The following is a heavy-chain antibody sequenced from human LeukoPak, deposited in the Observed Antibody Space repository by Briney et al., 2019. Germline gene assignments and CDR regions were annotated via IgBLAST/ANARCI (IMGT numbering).Heavy chain of an antibody. J-gene: IGHJ3*02. V-gene: IGHV1-69*04. D-gene: IGHD4-11*01. CDR3: ARASTVTRDAFDI. CDR2: IIPILGIA. Sequence: GASVKVSCKASGGTFSSYAISWVRQAPGQXLXWMGRIIPILGIANYARKFQGRVTITADKSTSTAYMELSSLRSEDTAVYYCARASTVTRDAFDIWGQGTMVTVSS. CDR1: GGTFSSYA.